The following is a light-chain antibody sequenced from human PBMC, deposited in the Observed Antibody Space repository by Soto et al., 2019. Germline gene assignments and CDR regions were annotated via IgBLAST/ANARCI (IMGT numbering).Light chain of an antibody. CDR2: DAS. Sequence: DIQMTQSPSTLSASVGDRVTITCRASQNIYSWLAWYQKKPGKAPKLLIYDASGLESGVPSRFSGSGSGTEFTLTITSLEPEDFAVYYCQQRSNWPPTFGQGTKVDIK. CDR3: QQRSNWPPT. V-gene: IGKV1-5*01. J-gene: IGKJ1*01. CDR1: QNIYSW.